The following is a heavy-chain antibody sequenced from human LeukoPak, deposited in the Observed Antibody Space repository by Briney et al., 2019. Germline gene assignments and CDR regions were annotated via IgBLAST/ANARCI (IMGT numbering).Heavy chain of an antibody. CDR1: GYSITSGYY. CDR3: ARYSGSYNFDY. J-gene: IGHJ4*02. CDR2: IYHSGST. V-gene: IGHV4-38-2*02. D-gene: IGHD1-26*01. Sequence: PSETLSLTCTVSGYSITSGYYWAWVRQPPGKGLEWIGSIYHSGSTYYNPSLKSRVTISVDTSKNQFSLKLSSVTAADTAVYYCARYSGSYNFDYWGQGTLVTVSS.